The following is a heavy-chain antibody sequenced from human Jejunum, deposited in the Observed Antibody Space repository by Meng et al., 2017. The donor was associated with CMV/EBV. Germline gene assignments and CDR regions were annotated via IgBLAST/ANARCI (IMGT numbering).Heavy chain of an antibody. D-gene: IGHD3/OR15-3a*01. CDR1: GYSFTSYG. Sequence: QVHLVQSGADMKKPGASVKVSCKASGYSFTSYGITWVRQAPGQGLEWMGWISPYNGDTNYAQNFQGRVTMTTDTSTTTAYMELRSLRSDDTALYYCTRDGLQYNEGSFYWGQGTLVTVSS. CDR3: TRDGLQYNEGSFY. J-gene: IGHJ4*02. CDR2: ISPYNGDT. V-gene: IGHV1-18*01.